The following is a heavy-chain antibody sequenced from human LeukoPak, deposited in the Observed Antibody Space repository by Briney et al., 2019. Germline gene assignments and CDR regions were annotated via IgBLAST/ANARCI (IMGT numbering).Heavy chain of an antibody. V-gene: IGHV3-21*01. J-gene: IGHJ6*03. D-gene: IGHD4-17*01. Sequence: GGSLGLSCAASGFTFSSYSMNWVRQAPGKGLEWVSSISSSSSYIYYADSVKGRFTISRDNAKNSLYLQMNSLRAEDTAVYYCARALTYGDNSYYYYYMDVWGKGTTVTVSS. CDR1: GFTFSSYS. CDR3: ARALTYGDNSYYYYYMDV. CDR2: ISSSSSYI.